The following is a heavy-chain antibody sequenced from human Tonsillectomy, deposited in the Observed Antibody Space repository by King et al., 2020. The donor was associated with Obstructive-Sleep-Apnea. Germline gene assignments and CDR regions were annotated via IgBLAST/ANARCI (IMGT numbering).Heavy chain of an antibody. CDR1: GFTFSSYG. D-gene: IGHD6-13*01. CDR2: IRYDGSIK. J-gene: IGHJ5*02. V-gene: IGHV3-30*02. CDR3: AKGAAAGSDWFDP. Sequence: VQLVESGGGVVQPGGSLRLSCAASGFTFSSYGMHWVRQAPGKGLEWVAFIRYDGSIKYYADSVKGRFTISRDNSKNTLYLQMNSLRAEDTAVYYCAKGAAAGSDWFDPWGQGTLVTVSS.